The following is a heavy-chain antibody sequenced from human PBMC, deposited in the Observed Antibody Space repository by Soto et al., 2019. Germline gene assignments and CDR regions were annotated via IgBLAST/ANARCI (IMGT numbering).Heavy chain of an antibody. J-gene: IGHJ4*02. CDR2: TIPIFGTP. CDR1: GGTFSSYT. D-gene: IGHD3-3*01. Sequence: QVQLVQSGAEVKKPGSSVKVSCKYFGGTFSSYTITWVRQAPGQGLEWMGGTIPIFGTPNYAQKFQGRLTISADASSNTVYMDLSSLRSEDTAVYYCATLNILRDFWSGRDYWGQGTLVTVSS. CDR3: ATLNILRDFWSGRDY. V-gene: IGHV1-69*01.